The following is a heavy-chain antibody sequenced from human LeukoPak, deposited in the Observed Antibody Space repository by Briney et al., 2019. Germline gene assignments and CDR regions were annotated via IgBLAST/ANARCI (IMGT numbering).Heavy chain of an antibody. CDR2: INSDGSTT. J-gene: IGHJ4*02. Sequence: PGGSLRLSCAASGFTFSGHWMHWVRQAPGKGLVWVSRINSDGSTTHYADSVKGQFAISRDNAKNTLYLQMNSLRAEDTAVYYCAFRYSGYVANWGQGTLVTVSS. V-gene: IGHV3-74*01. D-gene: IGHD5-12*01. CDR1: GFTFSGHW. CDR3: AFRYSGYVAN.